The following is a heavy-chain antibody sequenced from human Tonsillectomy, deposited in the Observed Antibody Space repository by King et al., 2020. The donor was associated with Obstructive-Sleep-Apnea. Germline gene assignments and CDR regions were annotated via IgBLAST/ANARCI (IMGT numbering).Heavy chain of an antibody. CDR3: ARHRGVEDYGGYGDYFDY. V-gene: IGHV4-59*08. CDR1: GGSIRYYY. J-gene: IGHJ4*02. Sequence: VQLQESGPGLVKPSETLSLTCTVSGGSIRYYYWSWIRQPPGKGLEWIGYMYYSGNTNFHPSLTSRVTISADTSKVQFSLRLRSVTAADTAVYYCARHRGVEDYGGYGDYFDYWGQGTLVTVSS. CDR2: MYYSGNT. D-gene: IGHD5-12*01.